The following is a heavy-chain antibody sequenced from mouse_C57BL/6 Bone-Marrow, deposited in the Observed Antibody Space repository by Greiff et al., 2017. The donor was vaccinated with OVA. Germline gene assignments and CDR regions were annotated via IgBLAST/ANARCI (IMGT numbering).Heavy chain of an antibody. J-gene: IGHJ4*01. CDR1: GYTFTSYW. CDR3: ARMVTRAMDY. V-gene: IGHV1-52*01. D-gene: IGHD2-2*01. CDR2: IDPSDSET. Sequence: VQLQQPGAELVRPGSSVKLSCKASGYTFTSYWMHWVKQRPIQGLEWIGNIDPSDSETHYNQKFKDKATLTVDKSSSTAYMQLSSLTSEDSAVYYCARMVTRAMDYWGQGTSVTVSS.